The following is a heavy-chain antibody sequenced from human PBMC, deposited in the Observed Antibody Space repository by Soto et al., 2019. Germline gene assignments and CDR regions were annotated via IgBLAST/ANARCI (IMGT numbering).Heavy chain of an antibody. V-gene: IGHV6-1*01. CDR3: AREERYYYDSSGYYSTWYYYYGMDV. Sequence: PSQTLSLTCPISGDSVSRNSAAWNWIRQSPSRGLEWLGRTYYRSKWYNDYAVSVKSRITINPDTSKNQFSLQLNSVTPEDTSVYYCAREERYYYDSSGYYSTWYYYYGMDV. CDR1: GDSVSRNSAA. CDR2: TYYRSKWYN. J-gene: IGHJ6*01. D-gene: IGHD3-22*01.